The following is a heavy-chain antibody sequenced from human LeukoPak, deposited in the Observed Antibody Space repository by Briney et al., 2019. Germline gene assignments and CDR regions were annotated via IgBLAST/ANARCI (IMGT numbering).Heavy chain of an antibody. Sequence: ASVKVSCTASGYTFTSYYMHWVRQAPGQGLEWMGIINPSGGSTSYAQKFQGRVTMTRDMSTSTVYMELSSLRSEDTAVYYCAIMHPYYDGRGYWVQWGQGTLVTVSS. J-gene: IGHJ4*02. D-gene: IGHD3-22*01. CDR2: INPSGGST. V-gene: IGHV1-46*01. CDR3: AIMHPYYDGRGYWVQ. CDR1: GYTFTSYY.